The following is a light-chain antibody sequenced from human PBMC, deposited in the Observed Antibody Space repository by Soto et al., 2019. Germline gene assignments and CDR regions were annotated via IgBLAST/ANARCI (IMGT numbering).Light chain of an antibody. Sequence: QSVLTQPPSASGSPGQSVTISCTGTSSDVGGYNYVSWYQQYPGRAPKLMIYEVTKRPSGVPDRFSGSKSGNTASLTVSGLQADHEADDYCSSYAASNDFYFVFGGGTKLTVL. J-gene: IGLJ3*02. V-gene: IGLV2-8*01. CDR1: SSDVGGYNY. CDR2: EVT. CDR3: SSYAASNDFYFV.